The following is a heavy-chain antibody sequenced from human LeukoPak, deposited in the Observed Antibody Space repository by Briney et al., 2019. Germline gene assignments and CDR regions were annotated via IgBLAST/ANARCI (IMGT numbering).Heavy chain of an antibody. D-gene: IGHD6-19*01. Sequence: GGSLRLSCAASGFIVSANYMSWVRQAPGKGLEWLSLIYSDGSTDYADSVKGRFTISRDNSKNTLYLQLNSLRVEDTAVYYCARGGPIAVAGPDYWGQRNLVTVSS. J-gene: IGHJ4*02. CDR3: ARGGPIAVAGPDY. CDR1: GFIVSANY. CDR2: IYSDGST. V-gene: IGHV3-66*01.